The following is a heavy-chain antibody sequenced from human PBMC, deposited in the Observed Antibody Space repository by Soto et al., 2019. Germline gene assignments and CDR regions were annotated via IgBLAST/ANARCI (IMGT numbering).Heavy chain of an antibody. CDR1: GFASSSYA. CDR3: ARVVGEKLVKEIGYSYGSFDY. V-gene: IGHV3-30-3*01. D-gene: IGHD5-18*01. CDR2: ISYDGSNK. Sequence: SGGSLRLSCAASGFASSSYAMHWVRQAPGKGLEWVAVISYDGSNKYYADSVKGRFTISRDNSKNTLYLQMNSLRAEDTAVYYCARVVGEKLVKEIGYSYGSFDYWGQGTLVTVSS. J-gene: IGHJ4*02.